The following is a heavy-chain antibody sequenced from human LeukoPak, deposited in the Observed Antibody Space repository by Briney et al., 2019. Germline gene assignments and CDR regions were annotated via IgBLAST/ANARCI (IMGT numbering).Heavy chain of an antibody. D-gene: IGHD3-10*01. CDR3: ARARFGETPFDY. CDR1: GFTFSSYG. V-gene: IGHV3-48*04. J-gene: IGHJ4*02. CDR2: ITTTSRI. Sequence: PGGSLRLSCAASGFTFSSYGMHWVRQAPGKGLEWLSYITTTSRIFYADSVEGRFTVSKDSAKNSLYLQMSSLRAEDTAVYYCARARFGETPFDYWGQGTLVTVSS.